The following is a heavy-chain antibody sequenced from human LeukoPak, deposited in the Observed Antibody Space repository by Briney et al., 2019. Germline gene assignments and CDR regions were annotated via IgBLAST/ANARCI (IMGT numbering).Heavy chain of an antibody. D-gene: IGHD2/OR15-2a*01. CDR3: ARGVTLPYYYYIDV. CDR1: GGSISSGSYY. V-gene: IGHV4-61*02. CDR2: IYSSGST. Sequence: SQTLSLTCTVSGGSISSGSYYWSWIRQPAGKGLEWIGRIYSSGSTNYNPSLKSRVTISVDTSKNQFSLKLSSVTAADTALYYCARGVTLPYYYYIDVWGKGTTVTVSS. J-gene: IGHJ6*03.